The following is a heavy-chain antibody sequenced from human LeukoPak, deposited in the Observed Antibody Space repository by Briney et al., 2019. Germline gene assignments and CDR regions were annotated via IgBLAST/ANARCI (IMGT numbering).Heavy chain of an antibody. D-gene: IGHD3-16*01. CDR3: ARDVRSNLLGY. CDR1: GGTFSNYT. J-gene: IGHJ4*02. V-gene: IGHV1-69*04. Sequence: GASVKVSCKASGGTFSNYTISWVRQAPGQGLEWMGRIIPILGIANYAQKFQGRVTITADKSTSTAYMELSSLRSEDTAVYYCARDVRSNLLGYWGQGTLVTASS. CDR2: IIPILGIA.